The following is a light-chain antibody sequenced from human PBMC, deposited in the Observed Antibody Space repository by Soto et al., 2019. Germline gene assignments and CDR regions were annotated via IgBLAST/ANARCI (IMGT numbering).Light chain of an antibody. CDR3: GTWDSSLSAVV. CDR2: DNN. Sequence: QSVLTQPPSVSAAPGQTVTISCSGSSSNIENNYVSWYQQLPGTAPKLLIYDNNKRPSGIPDRFSGSRSGTSATLGITGLQTGDEADYYCGTWDSSLSAVVFGAGTKLTVL. V-gene: IGLV1-51*01. CDR1: SSNIENNY. J-gene: IGLJ1*01.